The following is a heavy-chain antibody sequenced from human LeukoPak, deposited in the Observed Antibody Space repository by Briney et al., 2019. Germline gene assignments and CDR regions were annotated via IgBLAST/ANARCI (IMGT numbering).Heavy chain of an antibody. CDR2: ITGSGATT. V-gene: IGHV3-23*01. J-gene: IGHJ3*01. CDR3: ARGPTVITFNAFDV. Sequence: GGSLRLSCAASGFTFSSNAMSWVRQAPGKGLEWVSVITGSGATTYYADSVKGRFTISRDNSKTTLYLQMDSLRAEDTAVYYCARGPTVITFNAFDVWGQGTMVTVSS. D-gene: IGHD4-17*01. CDR1: GFTFSSNA.